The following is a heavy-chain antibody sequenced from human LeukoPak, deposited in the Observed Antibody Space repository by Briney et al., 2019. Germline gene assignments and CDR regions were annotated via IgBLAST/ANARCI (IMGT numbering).Heavy chain of an antibody. Sequence: GGSLRLSCAASGFTFSSYAMTWVRQAPGKGLEWVSLISVGGGNTHYADSVQGRFTISRDDSQNTLYLQMNSLRAEDTAVYHCAKDLDSTGYYGSDPWGQGTLVTVSS. J-gene: IGHJ5*02. D-gene: IGHD3-22*01. CDR3: AKDLDSTGYYGSDP. CDR1: GFTFSSYA. CDR2: ISVGGGNT. V-gene: IGHV3-23*01.